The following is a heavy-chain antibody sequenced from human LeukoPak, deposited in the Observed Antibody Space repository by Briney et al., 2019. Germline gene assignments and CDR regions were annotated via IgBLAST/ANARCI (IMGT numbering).Heavy chain of an antibody. CDR1: GYTFSAYY. Sequence: ASVKVSCKASGYTFSAYYIHWVRQAPGQGLEWMGWINPISGGTNFAQKFQGRVTLTRDTSIGTAYMELSGLRSDDTAVYYCARVWVTFGGVIVYYFDYWGQGTLVTVSS. CDR3: ARVWVTFGGVIVYYFDY. CDR2: INPISGGT. D-gene: IGHD3-16*02. V-gene: IGHV1-2*02. J-gene: IGHJ4*02.